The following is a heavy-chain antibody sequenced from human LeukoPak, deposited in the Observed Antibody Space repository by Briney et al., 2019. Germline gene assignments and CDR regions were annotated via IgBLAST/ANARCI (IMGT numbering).Heavy chain of an antibody. CDR1: AYTFTSYD. CDR2: TNPNSTNT. D-gene: IGHD2-2*02. CDR3: ARASYQLLYRGVWFDP. Sequence: KPTCTAYAYTFTSYDPNWVRHSPTPRLEWMGWTNPNSTNTGYAQKFQSRVTMTRNTSITIAYMELSSLRSEDTAVYYCARASYQLLYRGVWFDPWGQGTLVTVSS. V-gene: IGHV1-8*01. J-gene: IGHJ5*02.